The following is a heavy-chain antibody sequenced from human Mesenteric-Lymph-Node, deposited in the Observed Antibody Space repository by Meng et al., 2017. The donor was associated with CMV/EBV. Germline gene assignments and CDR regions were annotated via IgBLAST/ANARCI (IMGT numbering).Heavy chain of an antibody. CDR2: ISSSSSYI. D-gene: IGHD2-2*01. V-gene: IGHV3-21*01. CDR3: ARDRPDRYCSSTSCYLVYYGMDV. J-gene: IGHJ6*02. Sequence: GESLKISCAASGFTFSSYEMNWVRQAPGKGLEWVSSISSSSSYIYYADSVKGRFTISRDNAKNSLYLQMNSLRAEDTAVYYCARDRPDRYCSSTSCYLVYYGMDVWGQGTTVTVSS. CDR1: GFTFSSYE.